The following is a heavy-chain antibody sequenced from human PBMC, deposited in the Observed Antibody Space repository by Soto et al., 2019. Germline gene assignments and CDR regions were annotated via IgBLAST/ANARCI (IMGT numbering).Heavy chain of an antibody. V-gene: IGHV3-23*01. Sequence: EVQLLESGGCLVQPGGSLRLSCAASGFTFSNYAMSWVRQAPGKGLEWVSAISSSGDSPYYADSVKGRFTVSRDNSKNTLYQQMNSLRVEDTAIYYCARNTNPNPHYWGQGTLVTVSS. CDR2: ISSSGDSP. J-gene: IGHJ4*02. D-gene: IGHD1-1*01. CDR1: GFTFSNYA. CDR3: ARNTNPNPHY.